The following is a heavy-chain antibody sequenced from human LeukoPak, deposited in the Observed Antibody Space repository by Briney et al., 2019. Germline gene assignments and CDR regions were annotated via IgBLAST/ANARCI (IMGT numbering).Heavy chain of an antibody. CDR1: GGSINGYY. Sequence: PSETLSLTCTVSGGSINGYYWSWIRQPAGKGLEWIGRIYNSESINYNPSLKSRVTMSIDTSKNQFSLKLNSVTAADTAVYYCARGVAAASTGYWGQGTLVTVSS. CDR3: ARGVAAASTGY. V-gene: IGHV4-4*07. J-gene: IGHJ4*02. D-gene: IGHD6-13*01. CDR2: IYNSESI.